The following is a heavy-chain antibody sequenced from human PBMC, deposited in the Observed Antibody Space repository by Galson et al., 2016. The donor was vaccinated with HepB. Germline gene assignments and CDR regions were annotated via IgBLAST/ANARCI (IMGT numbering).Heavy chain of an antibody. V-gene: IGHV3-48*04. CDR3: ASFWDWDYYGLDV. J-gene: IGHJ6*04. CDR2: ISSSSGTI. Sequence: SLRLSCAASGFTFNSYSMNWVRQAPGKGLEWVAYISSSSGTIYYAACVKGRFTISRDNAKNSVFLQMSSLRAEDTALYYCASFWDWDYYGLDVWGKGTTATVS. CDR1: GFTFNSYS. D-gene: IGHD3-3*01.